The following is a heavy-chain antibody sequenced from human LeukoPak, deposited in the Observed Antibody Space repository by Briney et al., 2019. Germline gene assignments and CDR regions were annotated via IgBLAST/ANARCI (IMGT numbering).Heavy chain of an antibody. Sequence: PSETLSLTCTVSGGSISSSSYYWGWIRQPPGKGLEWIGSIYYSGSTYYNPSLKSRVTISVYTSKNQFSLKLSSVPAPDPAVYSCSRHPRSFLTWSLFDYWGQGTLVTVSS. J-gene: IGHJ4*02. CDR2: IYYSGST. CDR3: SRHPRSFLTWSLFDY. D-gene: IGHD2/OR15-2a*01. CDR1: GGSISSSSYY. V-gene: IGHV4-39*01.